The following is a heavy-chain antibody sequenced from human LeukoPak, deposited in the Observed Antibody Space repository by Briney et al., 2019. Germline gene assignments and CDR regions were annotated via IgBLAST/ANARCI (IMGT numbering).Heavy chain of an antibody. J-gene: IGHJ6*03. CDR3: ARGVSYCGGDCYSALYYYYYYMDV. CDR2: INHSGST. Sequence: WETLSLTCAVYGGSFSGYYWSWIRQPPGKGLEWIGEINHSGSTNYNPSLKSRVTISVDTSKNQFSLKLSSVTAADTAVYYCARGVSYCGGDCYSALYYYYYYMDVWGKGTTVTVSS. CDR1: GGSFSGYY. V-gene: IGHV4-34*01. D-gene: IGHD2-21*02.